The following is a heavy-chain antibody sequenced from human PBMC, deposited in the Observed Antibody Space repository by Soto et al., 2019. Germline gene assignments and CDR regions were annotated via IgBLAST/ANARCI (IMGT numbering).Heavy chain of an antibody. CDR3: ARDDLFVDNGLDH. J-gene: IGHJ4*02. D-gene: IGHD1-1*01. Sequence: QVQLVESGGGVVRPGTSLRLSCAATGFSFSAHGMHWVRQAPGKGLEWLAVINDGSEEGYADSVRGRFTISRDNARNILYLQIDNLRAEDSALYYCARDDLFVDNGLDHWGQVTRVTVSS. CDR1: GFSFSAHG. V-gene: IGHV3-33*01. CDR2: INDGSEE.